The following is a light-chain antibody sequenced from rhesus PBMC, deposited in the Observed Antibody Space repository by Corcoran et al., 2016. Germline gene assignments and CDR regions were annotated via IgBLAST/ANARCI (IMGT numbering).Light chain of an antibody. V-gene: IGKV1S12*01. CDR1: QNIYSN. Sequence: DIQMTQSPSALSASVGDRVTISCRASQNIYSNLAWYQQKPGKAPKLLIYAASSLQTGIPPRFNGIGSGTDFTLTSSSLEPEDSAAYYCQHYYDNPLTFGGGTKVELK. J-gene: IGKJ4*01. CDR3: QHYYDNPLT. CDR2: AAS.